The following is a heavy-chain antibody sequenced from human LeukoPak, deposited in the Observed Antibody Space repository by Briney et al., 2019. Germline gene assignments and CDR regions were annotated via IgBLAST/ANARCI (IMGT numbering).Heavy chain of an antibody. J-gene: IGHJ4*02. Sequence: KPSETLSLTCTVSGGSISSYYWSWIRQAPGKGLEWIGYIYYSGSTNYNPSLKSRVTISVGTSKNQFSLKLSSVTAADTAVYYCARGLRRAGTGRSLDYWGQGTLVTVSS. CDR1: GGSISSYY. CDR3: ARGLRRAGTGRSLDY. CDR2: IYYSGST. D-gene: IGHD6-19*01. V-gene: IGHV4-59*12.